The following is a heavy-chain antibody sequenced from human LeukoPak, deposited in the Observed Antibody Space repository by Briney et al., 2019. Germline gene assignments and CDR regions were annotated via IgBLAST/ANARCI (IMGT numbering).Heavy chain of an antibody. J-gene: IGHJ4*02. CDR2: IYPGDSDT. CDR1: GYSFPIYW. Sequence: GESLKISCKGSGYSFPIYWIAWVRQMPGKGLEWMGIIYPGDSDTRYSPSFQGQITISADKSISTAYLQWSSLKASDTAMYYCARRQGCSSTSCPPDSWGQGTLVTVSS. D-gene: IGHD2-2*01. V-gene: IGHV5-51*01. CDR3: ARRQGCSSTSCPPDS.